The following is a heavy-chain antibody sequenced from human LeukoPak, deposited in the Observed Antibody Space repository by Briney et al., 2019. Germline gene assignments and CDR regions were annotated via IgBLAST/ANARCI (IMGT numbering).Heavy chain of an antibody. CDR3: ARGRGLREKGFDY. CDR1: GGSFSGYY. Sequence: SETLSLTCAVYGGSFSGYYWSWIRQPPGKGLEWIGEINHSGSTNYNPSLKSRVTISVDTSKNQFSLKLSSVTAADTAVYYYARGRGLREKGFDYWGQGTLVTVSS. CDR2: INHSGST. J-gene: IGHJ4*02. D-gene: IGHD5-12*01. V-gene: IGHV4-34*01.